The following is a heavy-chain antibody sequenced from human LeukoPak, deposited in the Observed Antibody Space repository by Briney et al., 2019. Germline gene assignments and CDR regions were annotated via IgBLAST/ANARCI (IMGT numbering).Heavy chain of an antibody. D-gene: IGHD3-10*01. CDR2: IKSKTDGGTI. CDR3: TTVTLRPVGL. V-gene: IGHV3-15*05. Sequence: KSGGSLRLSCAASGFTFSSYAMSWVRQAPGKGLEWVGRIKSKTDGGTIDYAAPVKGRFTISRDDSKNTLFLQMNSLKIEDTAVYYCTTVTLRPVGLWGQGTLVTVSS. J-gene: IGHJ4*02. CDR1: GFTFSSYA.